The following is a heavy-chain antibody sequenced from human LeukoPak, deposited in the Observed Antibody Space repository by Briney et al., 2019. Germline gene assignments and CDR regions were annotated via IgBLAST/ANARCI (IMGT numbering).Heavy chain of an antibody. V-gene: IGHV4-31*03. CDR2: IYYSGST. Sequence: SETLSLTCTVSGGSISSGGYYWNWIRQHPGKGLEWIGYIYYSGSTYYNPPLKSRLTISVDTSKNQFSLKLTSLTAADTAVYYCATASPPFYYGSGSQYFDYWGQGTLVTVSS. CDR1: GGSISSGGYY. J-gene: IGHJ4*02. CDR3: ATASPPFYYGSGSQYFDY. D-gene: IGHD3-10*01.